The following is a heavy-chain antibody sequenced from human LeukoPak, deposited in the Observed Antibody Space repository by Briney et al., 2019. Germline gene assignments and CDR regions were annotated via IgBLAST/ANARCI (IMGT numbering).Heavy chain of an antibody. CDR3: AGTPWFGELTLDY. CDR2: IVVGSGNT. Sequence: ASVKVSCKASGFTFTSSTIQWVRQARGQRLEWIGWIVVGSGNTNYAQKSQERVIITRDMSTTTVYMELSSLRSEDTAVYYWAGTPWFGELTLDYWGQGTLVTVSS. V-gene: IGHV1-58*02. CDR1: GFTFTSST. J-gene: IGHJ4*02. D-gene: IGHD3-10*01.